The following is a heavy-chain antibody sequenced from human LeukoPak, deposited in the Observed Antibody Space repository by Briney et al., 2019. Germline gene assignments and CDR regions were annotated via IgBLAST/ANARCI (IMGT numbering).Heavy chain of an antibody. V-gene: IGHV3-23*01. D-gene: IGHD2-15*01. Sequence: GGSLRLSCAASGFTFSSYGMSWVRQAPGKGLEWVSEISGSGGSTYYADSVKGRFTISRDNSKNTRYLQMNSLRAEDTAVYYCATVPSCSGGSCYSFDYWGQGTLVTVSS. CDR2: ISGSGGST. J-gene: IGHJ4*02. CDR1: GFTFSSYG. CDR3: ATVPSCSGGSCYSFDY.